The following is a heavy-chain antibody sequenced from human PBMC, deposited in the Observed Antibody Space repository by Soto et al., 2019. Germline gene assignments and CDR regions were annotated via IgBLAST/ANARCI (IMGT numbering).Heavy chain of an antibody. Sequence: GGSLRLSCAASGFTFSSYAMSWVRQAPGEGLEWVSVISGTGGSTYYADSVKGRFTISRDKSKNTLYLQMNSLRAEDTAVYYCAKAYSSAWYPSFDYWGQGSLVTVSS. J-gene: IGHJ4*02. CDR3: AKAYSSAWYPSFDY. D-gene: IGHD6-19*01. CDR1: GFTFSSYA. CDR2: ISGTGGST. V-gene: IGHV3-23*01.